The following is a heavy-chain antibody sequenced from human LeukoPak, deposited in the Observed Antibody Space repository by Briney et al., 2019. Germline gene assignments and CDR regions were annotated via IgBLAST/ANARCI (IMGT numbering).Heavy chain of an antibody. J-gene: IGHJ4*02. Sequence: SETLSLTCTVSGGSISSYYWSWIRQPPGKGLEWIGYIYTSGSTNYNPSLKSRVTISVDASKNQFSPKLSSVTAADTAVYYCARLTRDGYNWAYYFDYWGQGTLVTVSS. D-gene: IGHD5-24*01. CDR1: GGSISSYY. CDR2: IYTSGST. CDR3: ARLTRDGYNWAYYFDY. V-gene: IGHV4-4*09.